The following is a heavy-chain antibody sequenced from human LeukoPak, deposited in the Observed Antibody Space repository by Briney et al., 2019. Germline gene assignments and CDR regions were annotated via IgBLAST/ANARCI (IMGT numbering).Heavy chain of an antibody. CDR3: ARDRAGYCSGGSCYSEYNWFDP. CDR1: GYTFTSYG. D-gene: IGHD2-15*01. Sequence: ASVKVSCKASGYTFTSYGISWVRQAPGQGLEWMGWISAYNGNTNYAQKLQGRVTMTTDTSTSTAYMELRSLRSDDTAVYYCARDRAGYCSGGSCYSEYNWFDPWGQGTLVTVSS. CDR2: ISAYNGNT. J-gene: IGHJ5*02. V-gene: IGHV1-18*01.